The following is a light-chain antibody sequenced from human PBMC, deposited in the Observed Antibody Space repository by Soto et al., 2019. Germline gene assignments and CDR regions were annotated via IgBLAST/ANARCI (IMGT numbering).Light chain of an antibody. V-gene: IGKV3-20*01. CDR1: QSVSSSY. CDR2: GAS. CDR3: RQYGSSPLYT. Sequence: EIVLTQSPGTLSLSPGERATLSCRASQSVSSSYLAWYQQKPGQAPRLLIYGASSRATGIPDWFSGSGSGTDFTLPISRLEPEDFAVYYCRQYGSSPLYTFGQGTKLEIK. J-gene: IGKJ2*01.